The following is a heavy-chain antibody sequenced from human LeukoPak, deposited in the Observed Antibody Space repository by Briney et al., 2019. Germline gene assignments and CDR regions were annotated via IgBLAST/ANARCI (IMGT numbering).Heavy chain of an antibody. CDR3: ARGRMGAPTYYYYMDV. V-gene: IGHV1-69*05. Sequence: GASVKVSCKASGGTFSSYAISWVRQAPGQGLEWMGRIIPIFGTANYAQKFQGRVTITTDESTSTAYMELSSLRSEDTAVYYCARGRMGAPTYYYYMDVWGKGTTVTVSS. D-gene: IGHD2-15*01. J-gene: IGHJ6*03. CDR2: IIPIFGTA. CDR1: GGTFSSYA.